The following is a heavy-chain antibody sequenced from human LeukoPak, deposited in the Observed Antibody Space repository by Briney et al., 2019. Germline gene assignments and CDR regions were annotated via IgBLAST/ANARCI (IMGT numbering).Heavy chain of an antibody. CDR1: GGSFSGYY. D-gene: IGHD6-19*01. Sequence: PSETLPLTCAVYGGSFSGYYWSWIRQPPGKGLEWIGEINHSGSTNYNPSLKSRVTISVDTSKNQFSLKLSSVTAADTAVYYCARDLYSSGWYGRGFYFDYWGQGTLVTVSS. CDR3: ARDLYSSGWYGRGFYFDY. J-gene: IGHJ4*02. CDR2: INHSGST. V-gene: IGHV4-34*01.